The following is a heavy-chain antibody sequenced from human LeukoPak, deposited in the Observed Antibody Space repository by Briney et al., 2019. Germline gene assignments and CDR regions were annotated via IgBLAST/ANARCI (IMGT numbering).Heavy chain of an antibody. CDR3: ARAGIDDFWSGSAFDWFDP. Sequence: SVKVSCRASGGTFSSYAISWVRQAPGQGLEWMGGIIPIFGTANYAQKFQGRVTITTDESTSTAYMELSSLRSEDTAVYYCARAGIDDFWSGSAFDWFDPWGQGTLVTVSS. CDR1: GGTFSSYA. J-gene: IGHJ5*02. D-gene: IGHD3-3*01. CDR2: IIPIFGTA. V-gene: IGHV1-69*05.